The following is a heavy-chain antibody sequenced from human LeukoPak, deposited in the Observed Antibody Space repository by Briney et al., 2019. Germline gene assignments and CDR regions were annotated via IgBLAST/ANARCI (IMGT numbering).Heavy chain of an antibody. Sequence: PSETLSLTCTVSAGPINSYYWRWIRQSPGKELEWIGYIYYSGSTNYNPSLKSRVTISIDTSKNQFSLKLSSVTAADTAVYYCARVKVVRSGPAPPYFDYWGQGTLVTVSS. V-gene: IGHV4-59*01. J-gene: IGHJ4*02. CDR2: IYYSGST. CDR3: ARVKVVRSGPAPPYFDY. D-gene: IGHD2-15*01. CDR1: AGPINSYY.